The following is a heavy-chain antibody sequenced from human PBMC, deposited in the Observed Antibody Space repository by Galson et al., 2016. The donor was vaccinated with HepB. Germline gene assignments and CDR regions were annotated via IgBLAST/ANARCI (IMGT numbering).Heavy chain of an antibody. CDR1: GYSFTNYG. D-gene: IGHD1-26*01. CDR3: ARERGHYHYLDY. CDR2: ISTYNGNT. V-gene: IGHV1-18*01. J-gene: IGHJ4*02. Sequence: SVKVSCKASGYSFTNYGISWVRQAPGQGLAWMGWISTYNGNTNYAQKLQGRVTMTTDKSKNTAYLELRSLRSDDTAVYYCARERGHYHYLDYWGQGTLVTVSS.